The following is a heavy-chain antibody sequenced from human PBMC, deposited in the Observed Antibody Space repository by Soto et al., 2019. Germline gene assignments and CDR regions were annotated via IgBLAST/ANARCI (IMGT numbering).Heavy chain of an antibody. CDR3: AKLEAEWRYSSSRATGYYMDV. CDR1: GFTFSSYA. CDR2: ISGSGGST. D-gene: IGHD6-13*01. J-gene: IGHJ6*03. Sequence: GGSLRLSCAASGFTFSSYAMSWVRQAPGKGLEWVSAISGSGGSTYYADSVKGRFTISRDNSKNTLYLQMNSLRAEDTAVYYCAKLEAEWRYSSSRATGYYMDVWGKGTTVTVSS. V-gene: IGHV3-23*01.